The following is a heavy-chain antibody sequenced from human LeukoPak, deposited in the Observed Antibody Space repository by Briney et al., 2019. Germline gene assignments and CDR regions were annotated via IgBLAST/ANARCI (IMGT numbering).Heavy chain of an antibody. J-gene: IGHJ4*02. CDR3: ARDRAWNYFDY. CDR2: ISNDGSRK. CDR1: GFTFSRHG. D-gene: IGHD3-3*01. V-gene: IGHV3-30*03. Sequence: GGSLRLSCAPSGFTFSRHGMHWVRQAPGRGLEWVAIISNDGSRKYYAHSVEGRFTISRDNSKNTLYLQMDSLRAEDTAVYYCARDRAWNYFDYWGQGTLVTVSS.